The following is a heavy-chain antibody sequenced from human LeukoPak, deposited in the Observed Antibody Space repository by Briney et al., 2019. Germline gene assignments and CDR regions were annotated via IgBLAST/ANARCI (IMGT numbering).Heavy chain of an antibody. CDR3: TRDTGTTGEVKFDP. Sequence: SETLSLTCTVSGNSFGDYYWSWIRQPAGKGLEWIGRIYTSGSTTYNPSLKGRVTMSVDTSKSQFSLNLMSVTAADTAVYYCTRDTGTTGEVKFDPWGQGTLVTVSS. J-gene: IGHJ5*02. V-gene: IGHV4-4*07. CDR1: GNSFGDYY. D-gene: IGHD4-17*01. CDR2: IYTSGST.